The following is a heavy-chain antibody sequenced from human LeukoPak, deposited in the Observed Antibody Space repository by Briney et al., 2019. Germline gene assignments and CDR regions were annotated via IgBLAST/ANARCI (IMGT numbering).Heavy chain of an antibody. CDR2: MNPNSGNT. D-gene: IGHD2-2*01. Sequence: ASVKVSCKASGYTFTSYDISWVRQATGQGLEWMGWMNPNSGNTGYAQKFQGRVTMTRNTSISTAYMELSSLRSEDTAVYYCARGYCSSTSCYPEAEYFQHWGQGTLVTVSS. V-gene: IGHV1-8*01. CDR1: GYTFTSYD. J-gene: IGHJ1*01. CDR3: ARGYCSSTSCYPEAEYFQH.